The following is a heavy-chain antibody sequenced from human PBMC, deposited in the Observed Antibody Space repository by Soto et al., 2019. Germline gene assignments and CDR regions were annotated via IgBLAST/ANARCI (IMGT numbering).Heavy chain of an antibody. V-gene: IGHV1-3*01. J-gene: IGHJ5*02. D-gene: IGHD2-2*01. CDR1: GYTFTSYA. CDR3: ARDQIYCSSTSCYSAPDP. Sequence: ASVKVSCKASGYTFTSYAMHWVRQAPGQRLEWMGWINAGNGNTKYSQKFQGRVTITRDTSASTAYMELSSLRSEDTAVYYCARDQIYCSSTSCYSAPDPWGQGTLVTVSS. CDR2: INAGNGNT.